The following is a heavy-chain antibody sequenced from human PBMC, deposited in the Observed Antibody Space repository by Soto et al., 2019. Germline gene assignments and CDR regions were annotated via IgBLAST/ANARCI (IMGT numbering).Heavy chain of an antibody. V-gene: IGHV5-51*01. Sequence: GESLKISCKGSGYSFTSYWIGWVRQMPGKGLEWMGIIYPGDSDTRYSPSFQGQVTISADKSISTAYLQWSSLKASDTAMYYCARRSSVVPAAMWEGIEFDPWGQGTLVTVSS. CDR3: ARRSSVVPAAMWEGIEFDP. D-gene: IGHD2-2*01. CDR2: IYPGDSDT. CDR1: GYSFTSYW. J-gene: IGHJ5*02.